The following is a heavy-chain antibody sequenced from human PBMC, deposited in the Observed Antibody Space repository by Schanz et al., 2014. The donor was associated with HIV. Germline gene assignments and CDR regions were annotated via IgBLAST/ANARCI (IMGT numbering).Heavy chain of an antibody. J-gene: IGHJ6*02. D-gene: IGHD3-16*01. CDR1: GFSFSNYW. CDR3: ARVWADYGMDV. Sequence: EVQLVESGGGLVQPGGSLRLSCVASGFSFSNYWMSWVRQAPGRGLEWVANIKQDGSETYYVDSVKGRFTISRDNAKNSLNLQLKSLRAEDTALYYCARVWADYGMDVWGQGTTVTVSS. CDR2: IKQDGSET. V-gene: IGHV3-7*03.